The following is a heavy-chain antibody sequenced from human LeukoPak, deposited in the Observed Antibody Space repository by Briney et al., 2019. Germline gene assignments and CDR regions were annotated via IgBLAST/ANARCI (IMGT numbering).Heavy chain of an antibody. D-gene: IGHD3-22*01. V-gene: IGHV4-30-2*01. CDR1: GGSISSGGYS. CDR3: ARGGYYDSSGIFDY. Sequence: SQTLSLTCAVSGGSISSGGYSWSWIRQPPGKGLEWIGYIYHSGSTYYNPSLKSRVTISVDRSKNQFSLKLSSVTAADTAVYYCARGGYYDSSGIFDYWGQGTLVTVSS. J-gene: IGHJ4*02. CDR2: IYHSGST.